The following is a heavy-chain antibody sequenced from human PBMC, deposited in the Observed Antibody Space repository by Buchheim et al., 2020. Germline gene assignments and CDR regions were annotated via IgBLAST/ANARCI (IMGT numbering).Heavy chain of an antibody. CDR3: ARHGGIVGATTLGY. CDR2: IYYSGST. D-gene: IGHD1-26*01. V-gene: IGHV4-39*01. J-gene: IGHJ4*02. CDR1: GGSISSSSYY. Sequence: QLQLQESGPGLVKPSETLSLTCTVSGGSISSSSYYWGWIRQPPGKGLEWIGSIYYSGSTYYNPSLKSRVTISVDTSKNQFSLKLSSVAAADTAVYYCARHGGIVGATTLGYWGQGTL.